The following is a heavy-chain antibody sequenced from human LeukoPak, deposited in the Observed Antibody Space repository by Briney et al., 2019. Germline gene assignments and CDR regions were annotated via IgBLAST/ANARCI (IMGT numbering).Heavy chain of an antibody. CDR2: ISAGSSTT. J-gene: IGHJ4*02. CDR1: GFTFSSYA. CDR3: AKVYCSGDTCYDYFDY. V-gene: IGHV3-23*01. D-gene: IGHD2-15*01. Sequence: PGGSLRLSCAASGFTFSSYAMSWVRQAPGKGLEWVSAISAGSSTTYCADSVKGRFTISRDNSKNALYLEMNSLRVEDTAVYFCAKVYCSGDTCYDYFDYWGQGTRVTVS.